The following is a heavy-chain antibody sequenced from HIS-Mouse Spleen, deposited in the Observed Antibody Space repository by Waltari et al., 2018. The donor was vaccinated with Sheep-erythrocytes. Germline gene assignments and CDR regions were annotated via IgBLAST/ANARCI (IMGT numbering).Heavy chain of an antibody. V-gene: IGHV1-69*04. CDR2: IIPILGIA. D-gene: IGHD1-26*01. CDR3: AQTGATTPHFDY. Sequence: SSVKVSCKASGGTFSSYAISWVRQAPGQGLEWMGRIIPILGIANYAQKFKGRVTITSDKSTSTAYIELSSLRSEDTAVYYCAQTGATTPHFDYWGQGTLVTVSS. CDR1: GGTFSSYA. J-gene: IGHJ4*02.